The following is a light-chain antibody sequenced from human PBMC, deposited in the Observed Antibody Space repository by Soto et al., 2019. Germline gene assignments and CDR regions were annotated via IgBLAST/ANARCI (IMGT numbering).Light chain of an antibody. CDR1: RSDIGSYNY. CDR2: GVS. Sequence: QSVLTQPAFVSGSPGQSITISCSGTRSDIGSYNYVAWYQQFPGKTPKILIYGVSNRPSGVSSRFSGSKSGNTASLTISGLQAEDEADYYCISYTGSSTSYVFGSGTKVTVL. J-gene: IGLJ1*01. V-gene: IGLV2-14*01. CDR3: ISYTGSSTSYV.